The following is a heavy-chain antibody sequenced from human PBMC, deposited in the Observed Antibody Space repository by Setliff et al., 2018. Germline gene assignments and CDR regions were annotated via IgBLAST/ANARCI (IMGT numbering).Heavy chain of an antibody. CDR2: IKQDGGEK. V-gene: IGHV3-7*03. CDR3: ARDFSTGSSS. D-gene: IGHD2-8*02. CDR1: GITFSTYS. Sequence: RLSCAASGITFSTYSMNWVRQAPGKGLEWVANIKQDGGEKYYVGSVKGRFTISRDNANNLLYLHMSSLRAEDTAVYYCARDFSTGSSSWGQGTLVTVSS. J-gene: IGHJ5*02.